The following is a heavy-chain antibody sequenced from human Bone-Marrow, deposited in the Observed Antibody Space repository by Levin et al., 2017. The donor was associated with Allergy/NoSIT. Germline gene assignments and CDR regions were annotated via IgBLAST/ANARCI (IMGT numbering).Heavy chain of an antibody. V-gene: IGHV1-69*02. CDR3: AKTSARSDSGSYFFDY. Sequence: SVKVSCKPSGGPFSIYTISWLRQAPGQGLEWMGRIVPVLGIANYAQKFRDRVTITADTSTSTAYMELSSLRSEDTAVYYCAKTSARSDSGSYFFDYWGQGTLVTVSS. D-gene: IGHD6-13*01. CDR1: GGPFSIYT. CDR2: IVPVLGIA. J-gene: IGHJ4*02.